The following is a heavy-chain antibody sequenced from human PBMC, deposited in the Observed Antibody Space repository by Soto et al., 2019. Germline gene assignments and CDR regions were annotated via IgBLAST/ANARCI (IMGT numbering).Heavy chain of an antibody. J-gene: IGHJ3*02. V-gene: IGHV5-51*01. CDR1: GYSFTIYW. CDR2: IYPGDSDT. D-gene: IGHD3-3*01. Sequence: PGESLKISCKGSGYSFTIYWIGWVRQMPGKGLEWMGIIYPGDSDTRYSPSFQGQVTISADKSISTAYLQWSSLKASDTAMHYCARQLITTWGDLDIWGQGTMVTVSS. CDR3: ARQLITTWGDLDI.